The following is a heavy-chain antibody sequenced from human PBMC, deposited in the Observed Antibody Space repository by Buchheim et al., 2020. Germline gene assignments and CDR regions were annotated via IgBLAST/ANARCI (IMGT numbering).Heavy chain of an antibody. D-gene: IGHD4-17*01. CDR2: INGSGGST. Sequence: EVQLLESGGGLVQPGGSLRLSCAASGFTFSSYAMSWVRQAPGKGLEWVSAINGSGGSTYYADSVKGRFTISRDNSKNTLYLQMNSLRAEDTAVYYCAKDKRTVTKRVRGDYYYGMDVWGQGTT. CDR3: AKDKRTVTKRVRGDYYYGMDV. V-gene: IGHV3-23*01. CDR1: GFTFSSYA. J-gene: IGHJ6*02.